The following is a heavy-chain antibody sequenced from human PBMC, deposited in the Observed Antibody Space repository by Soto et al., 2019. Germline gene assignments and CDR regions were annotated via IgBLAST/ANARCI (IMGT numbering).Heavy chain of an antibody. CDR2: INADNGDS. V-gene: IGHV1-3*01. CDR3: ARDTGSGLRVEPGIFEY. J-gene: IGHJ4*02. Sequence: QVQLVQSGAEVKKPGASVKVSCNPSGYAFTSYTMHWVRQAPGQGRERMGWINADNGDSKSSQKFQGRVTITRDTAASIAYMELSSLRSEDTAVYYCARDTGSGLRVEPGIFEYWGQGTLVTVSS. D-gene: IGHD1-26*01. CDR1: GYAFTSYT.